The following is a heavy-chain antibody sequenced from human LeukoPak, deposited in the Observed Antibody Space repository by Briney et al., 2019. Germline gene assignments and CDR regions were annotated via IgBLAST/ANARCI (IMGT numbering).Heavy chain of an antibody. Sequence: GASVKVSCKASGYTFTSYGISWVRQAPGQGLEWMGWISAYNGNTNFAQKLQGRVTMTTDTSTSTAYMELRSLRSDDTAVYYCAREGAIFGGKSRAFDIWGQGTMVTVSS. J-gene: IGHJ3*02. CDR2: ISAYNGNT. CDR3: AREGAIFGGKSRAFDI. D-gene: IGHD3-3*01. CDR1: GYTFTSYG. V-gene: IGHV1-18*01.